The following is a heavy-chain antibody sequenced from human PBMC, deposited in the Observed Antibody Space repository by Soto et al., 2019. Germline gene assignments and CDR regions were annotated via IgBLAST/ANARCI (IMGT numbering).Heavy chain of an antibody. CDR2: ISTSSNYI. CDR1: GFTFNTYS. Sequence: GGSLRLSCAASGFTFNTYSMNWVRQAPGKGLEWVSSISTSSNYIYYADSVKGRFTISRDNAKNSLYLQMNSLRAEDTAVYYCARDVDVDFWGQGTLVTVSS. J-gene: IGHJ4*02. V-gene: IGHV3-21*01. CDR3: ARDVDVDF.